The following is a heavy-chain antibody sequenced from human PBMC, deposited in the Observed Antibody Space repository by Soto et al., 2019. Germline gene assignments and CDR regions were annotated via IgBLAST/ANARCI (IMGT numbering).Heavy chain of an antibody. D-gene: IGHD1-1*01. CDR3: AKDGTYNWNDVGHDAFDI. Sequence: GGSLRLSCAASGFTFSSYAMSWVRQAPGKGLEWVSAISGSGGSTYYADSVKGRFTISRDNSKNTLYLQMNSLRAEDTAVYYCAKDGTYNWNDVGHDAFDIWGQGTMVTVSS. J-gene: IGHJ3*02. CDR2: ISGSGGST. V-gene: IGHV3-23*01. CDR1: GFTFSSYA.